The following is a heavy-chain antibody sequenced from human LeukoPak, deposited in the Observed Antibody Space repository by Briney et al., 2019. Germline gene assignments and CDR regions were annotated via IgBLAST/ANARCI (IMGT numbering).Heavy chain of an antibody. CDR3: ARGERGYSYGKGGYYYGMDV. D-gene: IGHD5-18*01. J-gene: IGHJ6*02. Sequence: PSETLSLSCTVSGGSFSTSYWSWIRQLPGKGLEWIGYIYYSGSTNYNPSLQSRVTISVDTSKNQFSLKLSSVTAADTAVYYCARGERGYSYGKGGYYYGMDVWGQGTTVTVSS. CDR2: IYYSGST. V-gene: IGHV4-59*01. CDR1: GGSFSTSY.